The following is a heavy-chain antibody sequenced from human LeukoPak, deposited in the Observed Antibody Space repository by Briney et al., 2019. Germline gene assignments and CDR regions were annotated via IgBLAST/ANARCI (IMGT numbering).Heavy chain of an antibody. D-gene: IGHD6-6*01. V-gene: IGHV4-38-2*02. CDR1: GYSISNGYY. J-gene: IGHJ4*02. CDR3: ARLESSSSCCFVDY. Sequence: SETLSLTCTVSGYSISNGYYWGWIRQPPGKGLEWIGSIYHSGSTYYNPSLKSRVSISVDTSKNQFSLKLTSVTATGTAVYYCARLESSSSCCFVDYWGQGTLVTVSS. CDR2: IYHSGST.